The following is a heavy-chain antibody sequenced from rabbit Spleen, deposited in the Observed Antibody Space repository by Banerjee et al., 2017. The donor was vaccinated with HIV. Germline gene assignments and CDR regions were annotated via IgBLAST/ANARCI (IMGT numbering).Heavy chain of an antibody. J-gene: IGHJ4*01. CDR1: GFTLSSYW. CDR3: ARNLAL. CDR2: IYNGDGST. V-gene: IGHV1S45*01. Sequence: QEQLVESGGDLVQPEGSLTLTCTASGFTLSSYWMSWVRQAPGKGLEWIGCIYNGDGSTYYANWVNGRFTISKTSSTTVTLQMTGLTAADTATYFCARNLALWGPGTLVTVS. D-gene: IGHD5-1*01.